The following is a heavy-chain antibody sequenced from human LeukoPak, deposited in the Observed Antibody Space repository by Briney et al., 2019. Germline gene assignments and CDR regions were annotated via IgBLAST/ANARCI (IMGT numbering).Heavy chain of an antibody. CDR1: GFIFDDHG. D-gene: IGHD4/OR15-4a*01. V-gene: IGHV3-7*03. CDR3: ARRAGAYSHPYDY. Sequence: GGSLRLSCATSGFIFDDHGMSWVRQAPGKGLEWVASIKPDGSEKYSVDSVKGRFTISRDNSKNTLYLQMNSLRAEDTAVYYCARRAGAYSHPYDYWGQGTLVTVSS. J-gene: IGHJ4*02. CDR2: IKPDGSEK.